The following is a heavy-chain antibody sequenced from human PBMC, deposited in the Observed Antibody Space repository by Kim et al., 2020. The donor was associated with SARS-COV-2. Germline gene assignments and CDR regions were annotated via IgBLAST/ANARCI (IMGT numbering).Heavy chain of an antibody. CDR2: IYSGGST. V-gene: IGHV3-66*02. CDR1: GFTVSSNY. Sequence: GGSLRLSCAASGFTVSSNYMSWVRQAPGKGLEWVSVIYSGGSTYYADSVKGRFTISRDNSKNTLYLQMNSLRAEDTAVYYCARGHYGDYVWYYFDYWGQGTLVTVSS. D-gene: IGHD4-17*01. CDR3: ARGHYGDYVWYYFDY. J-gene: IGHJ4*02.